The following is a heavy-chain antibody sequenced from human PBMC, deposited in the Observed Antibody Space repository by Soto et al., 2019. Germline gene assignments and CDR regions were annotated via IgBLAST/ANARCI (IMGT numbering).Heavy chain of an antibody. Sequence: QVQLVQSGAELKKPGASVKVSCKASGYTFTSYDINWVRQATGQGLEWMGWMNPNSGNTGYAQKFQGRVTMTRNTSISTAYRELSSLRSEDTAVYYCARGYCSGGSCYEGVDYWGQGTLVTVSS. D-gene: IGHD2-15*01. J-gene: IGHJ4*02. CDR2: MNPNSGNT. CDR1: GYTFTSYD. V-gene: IGHV1-8*01. CDR3: ARGYCSGGSCYEGVDY.